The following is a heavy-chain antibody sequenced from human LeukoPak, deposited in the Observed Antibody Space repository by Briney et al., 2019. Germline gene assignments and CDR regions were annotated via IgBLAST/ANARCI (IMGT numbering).Heavy chain of an antibody. CDR3: VRDRHYIGNREVRFPY. CDR2: ISRSGATL. Sequence: GGSLRLSCAASGFTFSSYEMNWVRQAPGRGLEWVSYISRSGATLYYADSVKGRFTISRDNAKNSLDLQMNSLRVEDTAVYYCVRDRHYIGNREVRFPYWGQGALVTVSS. V-gene: IGHV3-48*03. D-gene: IGHD3-10*01. J-gene: IGHJ4*02. CDR1: GFTFSSYE.